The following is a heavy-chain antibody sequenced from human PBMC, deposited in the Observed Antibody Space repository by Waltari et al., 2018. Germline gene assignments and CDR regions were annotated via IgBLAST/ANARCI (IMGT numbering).Heavy chain of an antibody. CDR1: GGSISSYY. D-gene: IGHD4-17*01. Sequence: QVQLQESGPGLVKPSETLSLTCTVSGGSISSYYWSWLRQPAAKGLEWIGRIYTSGSTNYNPSLKSRVTMSVDTSKNQFSLKLSSVTAADTAVYYCARATVTTVTIYYYYYMDVWGKGTTVTVSS. CDR3: ARATVTTVTIYYYYYMDV. CDR2: IYTSGST. J-gene: IGHJ6*03. V-gene: IGHV4-4*07.